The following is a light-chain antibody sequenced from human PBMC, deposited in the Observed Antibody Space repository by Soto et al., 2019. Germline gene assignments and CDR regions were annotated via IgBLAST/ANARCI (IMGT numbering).Light chain of an antibody. Sequence: EIVLTQSPATLSLSPGERATLSCRASQSVSSYLAWYQQKPGQAPRLLIYDASNRATGIPDRFSGSGSGTDFTLTISSLEPEDFAVYNCTQSSNWPPYTFGQGNKLEIQ. CDR3: TQSSNWPPYT. J-gene: IGKJ2*01. CDR2: DAS. V-gene: IGKV3-11*01. CDR1: QSVSSY.